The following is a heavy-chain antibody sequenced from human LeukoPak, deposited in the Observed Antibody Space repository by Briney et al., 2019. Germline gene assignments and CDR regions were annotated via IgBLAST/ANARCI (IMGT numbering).Heavy chain of an antibody. J-gene: IGHJ4*02. CDR1: GFTFSSYA. CDR3: ARDYHPVAGGEDYFDY. Sequence: GGSLRLSCAASGFTFSSYAMHWVRQAPGKGLEWVAVISYDGSNKYYADSVRGRFTISRGNSKNTLYLQMNSLRAEDTAVYYCARDYHPVAGGEDYFDYWGQGTLVTVSS. V-gene: IGHV3-30-3*01. CDR2: ISYDGSNK. D-gene: IGHD6-19*01.